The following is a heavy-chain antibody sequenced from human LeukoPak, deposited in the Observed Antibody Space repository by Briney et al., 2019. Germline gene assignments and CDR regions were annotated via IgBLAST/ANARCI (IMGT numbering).Heavy chain of an antibody. J-gene: IGHJ4*02. Sequence: GGSLRLSCVASGFTFSSSAMSWVRQAPGKGLEWVSSIIVSGSTTFYADSVKGRFTISRDNFKSTLSLQMNSLRAEDTAIYYCAKLTSDWGQGTLVTVSS. CDR3: AKLTSD. CDR1: GFTFSSSA. V-gene: IGHV3-23*01. CDR2: IIVSGSTT.